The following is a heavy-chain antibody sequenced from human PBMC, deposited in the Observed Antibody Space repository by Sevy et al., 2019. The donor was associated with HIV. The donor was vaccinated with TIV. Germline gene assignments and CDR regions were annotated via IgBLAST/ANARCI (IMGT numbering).Heavy chain of an antibody. CDR2: ISGSGGST. J-gene: IGHJ4*02. CDR3: ANGPHPGYSSGWYDY. CDR1: GFTFSSYA. V-gene: IGHV3-23*01. D-gene: IGHD6-19*01. Sequence: GGSLRLSCAASGFTFSSYAMSWVRQAPGKGLEWVSAISGSGGSTYYADSVKGRFTISRDNSKNTLYLEMNSLRAEDTAVYYCANGPHPGYSSGWYDYWGQGTLVTVSS.